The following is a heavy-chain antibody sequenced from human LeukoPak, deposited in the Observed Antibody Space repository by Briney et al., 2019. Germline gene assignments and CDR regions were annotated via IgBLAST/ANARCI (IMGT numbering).Heavy chain of an antibody. Sequence: GGSLRLSCAGAGFTFSNYGMSWVRQAPGKGLEWVSVISRSGTETYHADSVRGRFTISRDNAKNTLYLQMNSLRAEDTAVYYCAKRSPDSSGNPAYDWGQGTLVTVSS. CDR3: AKRSPDSSGNPAYD. D-gene: IGHD4-23*01. CDR1: GFTFSNYG. V-gene: IGHV3-23*01. J-gene: IGHJ4*02. CDR2: ISRSGTET.